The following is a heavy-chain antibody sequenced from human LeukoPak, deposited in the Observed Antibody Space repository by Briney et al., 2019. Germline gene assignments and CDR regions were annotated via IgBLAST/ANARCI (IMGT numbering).Heavy chain of an antibody. CDR1: GYTFTSCG. V-gene: IGHV1-18*01. D-gene: IGHD3-10*01. J-gene: IGHJ4*02. CDR2: ISAYNGNT. CDR3: ARSIRGVIMNY. Sequence: GASVKVSCKASGYTFTSCGIIWVRQAPGQGLEWMGWISAYNGNTNYAQKLQGRVTMTTDTSTSTAYMELRSLRSDDTAVYYCARSIRGVIMNYWGQGTLVTVSS.